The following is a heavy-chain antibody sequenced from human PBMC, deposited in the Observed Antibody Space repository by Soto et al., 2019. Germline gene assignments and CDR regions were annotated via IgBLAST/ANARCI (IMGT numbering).Heavy chain of an antibody. V-gene: IGHV3-30*18. Sequence: PGGSLRLSCAASGFTFSSYGMHWVRQAPGKGLEWVAVISYDGSNKYYADSVKGRFTISRDNSKNTLYLQMNSLRAEDTAVYYCAKDKDRAVAGRDFDYWGQGTLVTVSS. J-gene: IGHJ4*02. CDR2: ISYDGSNK. CDR1: GFTFSSYG. CDR3: AKDKDRAVAGRDFDY. D-gene: IGHD6-19*01.